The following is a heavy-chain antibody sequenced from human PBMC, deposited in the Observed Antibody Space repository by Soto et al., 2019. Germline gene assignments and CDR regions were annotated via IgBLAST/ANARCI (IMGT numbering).Heavy chain of an antibody. D-gene: IGHD4-4*01. Sequence: PGGSLRLSCAASGFTFSNYAMSWVRQAPGKGLEWVSDISGRSGSTYYADSVKGRFTISRDNSKNTLYLQMNSLRAEDTALYYCTKGPQYDAFDIWGQGTMVTV. V-gene: IGHV3-23*01. J-gene: IGHJ3*02. CDR3: TKGPQYDAFDI. CDR2: ISGRSGST. CDR1: GFTFSNYA.